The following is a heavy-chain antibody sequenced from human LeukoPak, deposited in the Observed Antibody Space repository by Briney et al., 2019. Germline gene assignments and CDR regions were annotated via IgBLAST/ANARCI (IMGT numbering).Heavy chain of an antibody. Sequence: SETLSLTCAVYGGSFSGYYWSWIRQPPGKGLEWIGEINHSGSTNYNPSLNSRVTISVDTSKNQFSLKLSSVSAADTAVYCCARGRLVRGATYDYWGEGTLVSVSS. D-gene: IGHD3-10*01. J-gene: IGHJ4*02. CDR2: INHSGST. CDR3: ARGRLVRGATYDY. V-gene: IGHV4-34*01. CDR1: GGSFSGYY.